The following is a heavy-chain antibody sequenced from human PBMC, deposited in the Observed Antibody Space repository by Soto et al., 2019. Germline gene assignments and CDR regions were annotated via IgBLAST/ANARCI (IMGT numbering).Heavy chain of an antibody. CDR2: ISSGRPDI. J-gene: IGHJ4*02. Sequence: PGGSLRLSCAASGFSFDTYNMNWVRQAPGKGLEWVSSISSGRPDIFYADSVRGRFTISRDDAKKSLVLQMNSLRADDTAVYYCARDHLGIAAGDFDLWGQGTLVTVSS. D-gene: IGHD6-19*01. CDR1: GFSFDTYN. V-gene: IGHV3-21*01. CDR3: ARDHLGIAAGDFDL.